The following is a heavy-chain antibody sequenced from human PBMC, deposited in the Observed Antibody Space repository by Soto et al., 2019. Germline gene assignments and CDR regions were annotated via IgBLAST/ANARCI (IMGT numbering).Heavy chain of an antibody. Sequence: SETLSLTCTVSGGSISSSSYYWGWIRQPPGKGLEWIGSIYYSGSTYTNPSLKSRVTISVDTSKNQFSLKLSSVTAADTAVYYCASPMIAAAGTVQGHYYYMDVWGKGTTVTVSS. CDR3: ASPMIAAAGTVQGHYYYMDV. CDR1: GGSISSSSYY. D-gene: IGHD6-13*01. J-gene: IGHJ6*03. CDR2: IYYSGST. V-gene: IGHV4-39*01.